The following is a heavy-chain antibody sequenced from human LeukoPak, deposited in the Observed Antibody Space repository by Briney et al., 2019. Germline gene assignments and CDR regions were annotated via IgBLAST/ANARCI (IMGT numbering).Heavy chain of an antibody. J-gene: IGHJ5*02. D-gene: IGHD1-26*01. CDR2: LSHGGTRT. CDR1: GFTFRNFA. CDR3: AKDIELFMS. V-gene: IGHV3-23*01. Sequence: GGSLRLSCAASGFTFRNFAMSWVRQAPGKGLEWVSGLSHGGTRTFYAASVKGRFTISRDDSNSTLFLQMDNLRVEDTATYYCAKDIELFMSWGQGTLVIVYS.